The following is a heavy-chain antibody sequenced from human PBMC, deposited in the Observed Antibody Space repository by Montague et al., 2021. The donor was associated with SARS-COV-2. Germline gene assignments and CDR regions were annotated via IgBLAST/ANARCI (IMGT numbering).Heavy chain of an antibody. D-gene: IGHD3-3*01. V-gene: IGHV4-34*01. CDR1: GGSFSGYY. CDR2: INHSGST. Sequence: TLSLTCAVYGGSFSGYYWSWIRQPPGKGLEWIGEINHSGSTNYNPSLKSRVTISVDTSKNQFSLKLSSVTAADTAVYYCARGYQLRFLEWSSRQSTFDYWGQGTLVTGSS. J-gene: IGHJ4*02. CDR3: ARGYQLRFLEWSSRQSTFDY.